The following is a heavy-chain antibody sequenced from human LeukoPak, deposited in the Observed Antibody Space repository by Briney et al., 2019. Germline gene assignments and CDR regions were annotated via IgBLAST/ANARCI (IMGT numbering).Heavy chain of an antibody. Sequence: SETLSLTCAVYGGSFSGYYWSWIRQPPGKGLEWIGEINQSGSTNYNPSLKSRVTISVDPSKNQFSLKLSSVTAADTAVYYCAREGRMLYYYYMDVWGKGTTVTVSS. CDR2: INQSGST. CDR1: GGSFSGYY. CDR3: AREGRMLYYYYMDV. V-gene: IGHV4-34*01. D-gene: IGHD3-10*02. J-gene: IGHJ6*03.